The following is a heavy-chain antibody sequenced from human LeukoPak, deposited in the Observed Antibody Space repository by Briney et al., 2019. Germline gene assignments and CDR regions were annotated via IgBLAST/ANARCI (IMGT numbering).Heavy chain of an antibody. CDR3: ARDATTYYDFWSGYFSRYYFDY. J-gene: IGHJ4*02. D-gene: IGHD3-3*01. CDR2: ISAYNDNT. Sequence: ASVKVSCKASGYTFTSYGISWVRQAPGQGLEWMGWISAYNDNTNYAQKLQGRVTMTTDTSTSTAYMELRSLRSDDTAVYYCARDATTYYDFWSGYFSRYYFDYWGQGTLVTVSS. V-gene: IGHV1-18*01. CDR1: GYTFTSYG.